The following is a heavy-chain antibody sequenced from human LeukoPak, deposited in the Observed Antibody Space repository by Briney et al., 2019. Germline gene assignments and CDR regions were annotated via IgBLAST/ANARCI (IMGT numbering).Heavy chain of an antibody. J-gene: IGHJ4*02. V-gene: IGHV4-30-2*01. Sequence: PSETLSLTCAVSGGSISSGGYSWSWIRQPPGKGLEWIGYIYHSGSTYYNPSLKSRVTISVDRSKNQFSLKLSSVTAADTAVYHCTAYDILTGFVFDYWGQGTLVTVSS. CDR2: IYHSGST. CDR1: GGSISSGGYS. CDR3: TAYDILTGFVFDY. D-gene: IGHD3-9*01.